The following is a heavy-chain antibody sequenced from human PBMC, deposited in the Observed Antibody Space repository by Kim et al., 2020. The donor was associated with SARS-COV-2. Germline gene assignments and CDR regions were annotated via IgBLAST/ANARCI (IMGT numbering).Heavy chain of an antibody. J-gene: IGHJ4*01. CDR1: GFTFSSYA. D-gene: IGHD1-26*01. V-gene: IGHV3-30-3*01. CDR2: ISYDGSNK. CDR3: VVKEAPSVGATAFDY. Sequence: GGSLILSCAASGFTFSSYAMHWVRQAPGKGLEWVAVISYDGSNKYYADSVKGRFTISRDNSKNTLYLQMNSLRAEDTAVYYCVVKEAPSVGATAFDYWG.